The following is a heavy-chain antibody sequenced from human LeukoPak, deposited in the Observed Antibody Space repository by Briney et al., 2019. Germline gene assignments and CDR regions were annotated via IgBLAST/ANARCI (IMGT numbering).Heavy chain of an antibody. CDR1: GFSFSNSA. D-gene: IGHD2-2*01. CDR2: ISFDGTNK. CDR3: ASGSSVDCSRTSCPRTDY. V-gene: IGHV3-30-3*01. Sequence: GGSLRLSCAASGFSFSNSAMHWVRQAPGKGLEWVAVISFDGTNKYYADSVKGRFTISRDNSKNTLYVQMNSLRGDDTGVYYCASGSSVDCSRTSCPRTDYWGQGTLVTVSS. J-gene: IGHJ4*02.